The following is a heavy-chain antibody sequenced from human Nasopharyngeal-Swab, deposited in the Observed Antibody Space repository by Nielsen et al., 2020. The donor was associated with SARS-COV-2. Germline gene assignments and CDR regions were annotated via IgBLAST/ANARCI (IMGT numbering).Heavy chain of an antibody. D-gene: IGHD3/OR15-3a*01. CDR3: ARIPPLDYYFDY. CDR2: IDWDDDK. J-gene: IGHJ4*02. Sequence: WIRRCPGKALEWLALIDWDDDKYYSTSLKTRLTISKDTSKNQVVLTMTNMDPVDTATYYCARIPPLDYYFDYWGQGTLVTVSS. V-gene: IGHV2-70*01.